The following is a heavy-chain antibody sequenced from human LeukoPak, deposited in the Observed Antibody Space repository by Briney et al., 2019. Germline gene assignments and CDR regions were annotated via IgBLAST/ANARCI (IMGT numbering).Heavy chain of an antibody. D-gene: IGHD4-17*01. J-gene: IGHJ5*02. CDR3: ARSRYGDYAGWFDP. CDR1: GFTFSSYA. V-gene: IGHV3-23*01. Sequence: GGSLRLSCAASGFTFSSYAMSWVRQAPGKGLEWVSAISGSGGNTYYTDSVKGRFTISRDNSKNTLYLQMNSLRAEDTAVYYCARSRYGDYAGWFDPWGQGTLVTVSS. CDR2: ISGSGGNT.